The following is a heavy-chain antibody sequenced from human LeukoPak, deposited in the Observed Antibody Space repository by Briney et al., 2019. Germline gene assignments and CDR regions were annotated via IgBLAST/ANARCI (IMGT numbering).Heavy chain of an antibody. J-gene: IGHJ3*02. V-gene: IGHV3-15*07. D-gene: IGHD6-19*01. CDR2: IKSNIDGGAT. CDR3: TTGGNVLVAGTRAFDI. Sequence: GGSLRLSCAASGFTFSNDWMNWVRQAPGKGLEWVGRIKSNIDGGATDYAAPVKGRFTISRDDSKNTLYLQMNSLKTEDTAVYYCTTGGNVLVAGTRAFDIWGQGTMVTVSS. CDR1: GFTFSNDW.